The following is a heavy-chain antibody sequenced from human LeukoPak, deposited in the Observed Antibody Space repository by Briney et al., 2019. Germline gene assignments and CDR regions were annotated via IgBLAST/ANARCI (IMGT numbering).Heavy chain of an antibody. CDR2: ISSSSSYI. V-gene: IGHV3-21*01. CDR1: GFTFSSYS. CDR3: ASGRYCSGGSCYMDY. Sequence: GGSLRLSCAAAGFTFSSYSMNWVRQAPGKGLEWVSSISSSSSYIYYADSVKGRFTISRDNAKNSLYLQMNSLRAEDTAVYYCASGRYCSGGSCYMDYWGQGTLVTVSS. J-gene: IGHJ4*02. D-gene: IGHD2-15*01.